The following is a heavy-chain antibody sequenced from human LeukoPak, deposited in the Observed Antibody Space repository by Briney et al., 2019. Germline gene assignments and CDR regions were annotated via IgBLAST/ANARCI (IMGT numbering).Heavy chain of an antibody. V-gene: IGHV4-59*08. CDR1: GGSISSYY. J-gene: IGHJ3*02. D-gene: IGHD3-22*01. CDR2: IYYSGGT. Sequence: SETLSLTCTVSGGSISSYYWSWIRQPPGKGLEWIGYIYYSGGTNYNPSLKSRVTISVDTSKNQFSLKLSSVTAADTAVYYCARRLYHYDSSGSLPHAFDIWGQGTMVTVSS. CDR3: ARRLYHYDSSGSLPHAFDI.